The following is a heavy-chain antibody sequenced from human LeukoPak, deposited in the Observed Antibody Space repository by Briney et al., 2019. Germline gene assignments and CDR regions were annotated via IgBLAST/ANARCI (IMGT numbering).Heavy chain of an antibody. J-gene: IGHJ3*02. CDR1: GGSISRYY. CDR2: IYTSGST. CDR3: ARGASSSWYSWTNDAFDI. D-gene: IGHD6-13*01. Sequence: SETLSLTCSVSGGSISRYYGSWIRQPAGKGLEWIGRIYTSGSTNYNPSLKSRVTISVDTSKNQFSLKLSSVTAADTAVYYCARGASSSWYSWTNDAFDIWGQGTMVTVSS. V-gene: IGHV4-4*07.